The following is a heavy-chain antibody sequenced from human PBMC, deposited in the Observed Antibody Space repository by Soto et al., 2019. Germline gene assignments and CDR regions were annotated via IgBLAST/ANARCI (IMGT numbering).Heavy chain of an antibody. V-gene: IGHV1-8*01. CDR1: GYTFTRSD. Sequence: ASVKVSCKASGYTFTRSDIYWVRQATGQGLEWMGLMNPNPGDSRYAQKFQGRVTMTSDTSITTAHMELSSLRSEDTAVYYCARRAETNGWNGFGADKYYFDFWGQGTLVTVSS. CDR3: ARRAETNGWNGFGADKYYFDF. CDR2: MNPNPGDS. D-gene: IGHD1-1*01. J-gene: IGHJ4*02.